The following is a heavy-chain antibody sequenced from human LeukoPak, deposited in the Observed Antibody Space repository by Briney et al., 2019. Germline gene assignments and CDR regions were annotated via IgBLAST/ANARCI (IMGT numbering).Heavy chain of an antibody. CDR1: GFTFSSHW. Sequence: GGSLRLSCAASGFTFSSHWMHWVRQAPGKGLVWVSRINSDGSNTIYADSVKGRFTISRDNAKNTLYLQMNSLRAEDTAVYYCARETLVTSDFDFWGQGTLVTVSS. J-gene: IGHJ4*02. V-gene: IGHV3-74*01. D-gene: IGHD4/OR15-4a*01. CDR3: ARETLVTSDFDF. CDR2: INSDGSNT.